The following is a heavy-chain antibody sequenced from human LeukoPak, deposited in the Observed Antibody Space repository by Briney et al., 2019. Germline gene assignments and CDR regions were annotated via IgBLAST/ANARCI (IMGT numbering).Heavy chain of an antibody. CDR2: IYYSGGT. Sequence: PSETLSLTCTVSGGSISSYYWSWIRQPPEKGLEWIGYIYYSGGTNYNPSLKSRVTISVDTSKNQFSLKLSSVTAADTAVYYCARSYGDDFDYWGQGTLVTVSS. CDR3: ARSYGDDFDY. CDR1: GGSISSYY. J-gene: IGHJ4*02. V-gene: IGHV4-59*01. D-gene: IGHD4-17*01.